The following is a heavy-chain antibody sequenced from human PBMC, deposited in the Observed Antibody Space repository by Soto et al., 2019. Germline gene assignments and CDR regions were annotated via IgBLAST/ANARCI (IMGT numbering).Heavy chain of an antibody. CDR1: GFTFSSYA. CDR2: ISGSGGST. V-gene: IGHV3-23*01. D-gene: IGHD3-3*01. J-gene: IGHJ5*02. CDR3: AKDFFPEPHKQRRITIFGVVHPGPNWFDP. Sequence: GGSLRLSCAASGFTFSSYAMSWVRQAPGKGLEWVSAISGSGGSTYYADSVKGRFTISRDNSKNTLYLQMNSLRAEDTAVYYCAKDFFPEPHKQRRITIFGVVHPGPNWFDPWGQGTLVTVSS.